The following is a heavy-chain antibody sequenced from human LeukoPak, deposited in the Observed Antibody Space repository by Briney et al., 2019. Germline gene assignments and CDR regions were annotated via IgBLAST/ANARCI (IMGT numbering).Heavy chain of an antibody. J-gene: IGHJ4*02. Sequence: SVKVSCKASGGTFSSYAISWVRQAPGQGLEWMGGIIPIFGIANYAQKFQGRVTITADESTSTAYMELSSLRSEDTAVYYCARDLIPGYSSSWLYYFDYWGQGTLVTVSS. CDR1: GGTFSSYA. V-gene: IGHV1-69*01. CDR2: IIPIFGIA. CDR3: ARDLIPGYSSSWLYYFDY. D-gene: IGHD6-13*01.